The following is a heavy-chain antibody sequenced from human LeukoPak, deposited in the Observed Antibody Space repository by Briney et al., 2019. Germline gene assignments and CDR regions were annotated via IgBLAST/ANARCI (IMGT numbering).Heavy chain of an antibody. CDR2: ISGSGDYT. V-gene: IGHV3-23*01. CDR1: GFTFSSYA. Sequence: GGSLRLSCAASGFTFSSYAMSWVRQAPGKGLEWVSTISGSGDYTYYADSVKGRFTISRDNSKNSLYLQMNSLRAEDTAVYYCARVGPAFDIWGQGTMVTVSS. D-gene: IGHD3-16*01. CDR3: ARVGPAFDI. J-gene: IGHJ3*02.